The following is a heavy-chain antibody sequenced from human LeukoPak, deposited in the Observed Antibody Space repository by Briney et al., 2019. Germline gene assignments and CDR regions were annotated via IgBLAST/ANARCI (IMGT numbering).Heavy chain of an antibody. V-gene: IGHV3-43*02. J-gene: IGHJ6*02. CDR2: ISADVIGA. CDR3: AKSTGSSNGWYPSYNYYSGMDV. D-gene: IGHD6-13*01. Sequence: GGTLRLSCAASGVKFDDYAMHGVRHPPGQGLEWISLISADVIGAFYADSVKGRFTISRDNRKNNVYLQMSGLTAEDTALYYCAKSTGSSNGWYPSYNYYSGMDVWGQGTTVTVSS. CDR1: GVKFDDYA.